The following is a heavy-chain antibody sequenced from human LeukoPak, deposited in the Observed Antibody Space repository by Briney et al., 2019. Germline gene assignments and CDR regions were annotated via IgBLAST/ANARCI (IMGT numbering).Heavy chain of an antibody. Sequence: GASVKVSCKASGYTFTGYYMHWVRQAPGQGLEWMGGTNPNSGATNYAQKFQGRVTMTSDTSISTAYMELSRLRSDDTAVYYCARVQYSGSAALDYWGQGTLVTVSS. CDR3: ARVQYSGSAALDY. D-gene: IGHD6-6*01. CDR2: TNPNSGAT. CDR1: GYTFTGYY. J-gene: IGHJ4*02. V-gene: IGHV1-2*02.